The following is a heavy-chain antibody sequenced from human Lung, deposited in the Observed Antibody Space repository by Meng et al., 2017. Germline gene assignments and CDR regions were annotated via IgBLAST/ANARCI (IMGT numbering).Heavy chain of an antibody. V-gene: IGHV4-34*01. CDR3: ARGPTTMAHDFDY. J-gene: IGHJ4*02. CDR2: INHSGST. Sequence: QGQLQQCGAGLLKPSGTLALTCVVSGGSFSDYYWSWIRQPPGKGLEWIGEINHSGSTNYNPSLESRATISVDTSQNNLSLKLSSVTAADSAVYYCARGPTTMAHDFDYWGQGTLVTVSS. CDR1: GGSFSDYY. D-gene: IGHD4-11*01.